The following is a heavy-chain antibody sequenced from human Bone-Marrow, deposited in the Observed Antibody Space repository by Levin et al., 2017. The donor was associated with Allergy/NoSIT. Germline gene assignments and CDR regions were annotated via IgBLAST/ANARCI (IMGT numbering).Heavy chain of an antibody. V-gene: IGHV3-23*01. J-gene: IGHJ4*02. CDR3: AKVVLGYCSSTICPYFDY. CDR2: ISDSGGST. Sequence: QAGGSLRLSCAASGFTFSNYAMSWVRQAPGKGLEWVSGISDSGGSTYYADSVKGRFTISRDNSKNTLFLQMNSLRAEDTAVYYCAKVVLGYCSSTICPYFDYWGQGTLVTVSS. D-gene: IGHD2-2*01. CDR1: GFTFSNYA.